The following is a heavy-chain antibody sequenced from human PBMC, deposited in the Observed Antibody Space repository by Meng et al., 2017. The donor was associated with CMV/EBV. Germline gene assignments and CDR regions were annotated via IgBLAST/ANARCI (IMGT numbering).Heavy chain of an antibody. D-gene: IGHD3-10*02. CDR1: GFTFSNAW. CDR3: ARAMLADAFDI. J-gene: IGHJ3*02. Sequence: GESLKISCAASGFTFSNAWMSWVRQAPGKGLEWVGRIKSKTDGGTTDYAAPVKGRFTISRDNAKNSLNLQMNSLRAEDTAVYYCARAMLADAFDIWGQGTMVTVSS. CDR2: IKSKTDGGTT. V-gene: IGHV3-15*01.